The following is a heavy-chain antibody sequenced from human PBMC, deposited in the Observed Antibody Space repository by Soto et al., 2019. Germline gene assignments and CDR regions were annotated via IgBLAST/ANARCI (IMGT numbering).Heavy chain of an antibody. D-gene: IGHD1-26*01. Sequence: QVQLVQSGAEVKKPGSSVKISCKASGGTFSSYSINWVRQAPGQGLEWMGEIIPIFGTAHYAQKFQGRVTITADESTSPAYMELSSLRSEDTAVYYCARDGGRHSGGIDYWGQGTLVTVSS. CDR3: ARDGGRHSGGIDY. V-gene: IGHV1-69*01. CDR2: IIPIFGTA. CDR1: GGTFSSYS. J-gene: IGHJ4*02.